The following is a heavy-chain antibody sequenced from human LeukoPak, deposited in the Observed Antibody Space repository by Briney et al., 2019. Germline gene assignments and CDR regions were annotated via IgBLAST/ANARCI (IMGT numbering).Heavy chain of an antibody. CDR3: ARTVGATGAFDI. V-gene: IGHV1-18*01. J-gene: IGHJ3*02. CDR1: GYTFINYV. D-gene: IGHD1-26*01. CDR2: ISAYTGST. Sequence: ASVKVSCKASGYTFINYVLTWVRPAPGQGFEWMGWISAYTGSTNYAQKLQGRVTMPTDPSTSTAYMDLRSLRSDDTAVYYCARTVGATGAFDIWGQGTMVIVSS.